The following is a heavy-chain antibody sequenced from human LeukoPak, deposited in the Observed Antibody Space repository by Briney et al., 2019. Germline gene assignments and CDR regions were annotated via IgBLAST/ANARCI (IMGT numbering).Heavy chain of an antibody. D-gene: IGHD3-3*01. Sequence: PSETLSLTCTVSGGSISSYYWSWIRQPPGKGLEWIGYIYYSGSTNYNPSLKSRVTISVDMSKNQFSLKLSSVTAADTAVYYCARTEWSYDFWSGYFFDYWGQGTLVTVSS. CDR2: IYYSGST. V-gene: IGHV4-59*01. J-gene: IGHJ4*02. CDR3: ARTEWSYDFWSGYFFDY. CDR1: GGSISSYY.